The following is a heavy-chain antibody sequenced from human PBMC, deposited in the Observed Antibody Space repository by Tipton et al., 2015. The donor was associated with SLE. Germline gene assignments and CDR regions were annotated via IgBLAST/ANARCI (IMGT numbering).Heavy chain of an antibody. CDR3: ARDPGMSRYLDGRYFDY. CDR1: SGSVSSGAYY. Sequence: TLSLTCTVSSGSVSSGAYYWSWIRQLPGKGLEWIGYLYYSGSTEYNPSLKSRVTISIDSSKSQLSLNLRSVTAADTAVYYCARDPGMSRYLDGRYFDYWGRGTQVTVSS. J-gene: IGHJ4*02. V-gene: IGHV4-30-4*01. CDR2: LYYSGST. D-gene: IGHD3-9*01.